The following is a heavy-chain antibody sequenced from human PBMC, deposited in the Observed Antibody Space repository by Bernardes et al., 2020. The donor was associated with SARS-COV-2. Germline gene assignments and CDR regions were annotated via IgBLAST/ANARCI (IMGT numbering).Heavy chain of an antibody. Sequence: ASVKVSCKASEHTVANFCIHWVRQAPGQGLEWMGMIFPTDADTRYAEKFQGRVTMTRYTSTSTVYMELSALRSEVTAVYYCVRAGDQYFDSGGQGTPVTVSS. CDR2: IFPTDADT. CDR1: EHTVANFC. J-gene: IGHJ4*02. V-gene: IGHV1-46*01. CDR3: VRAGDQYFDS. D-gene: IGHD7-27*01.